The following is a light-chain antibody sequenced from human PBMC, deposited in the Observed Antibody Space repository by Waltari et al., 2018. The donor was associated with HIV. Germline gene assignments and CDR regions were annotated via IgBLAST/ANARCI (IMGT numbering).Light chain of an antibody. V-gene: IGKV3-11*01. CDR1: HSVGSL. J-gene: IGKJ4*01. CDR2: DAS. CDR3: QQRSAWPLT. Sequence: EIVLTQSPATLSLSPGERATLSCGASHSVGSLIAWYQQKPGQAPRLLIYDASNRATGSPARFSGSGSGTDFTLTISSLEPEDFAVYYCQQRSAWPLTFGGGTKGEIK.